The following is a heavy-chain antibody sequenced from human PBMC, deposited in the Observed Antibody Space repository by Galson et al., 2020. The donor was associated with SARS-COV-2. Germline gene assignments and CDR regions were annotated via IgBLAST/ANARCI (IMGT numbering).Heavy chain of an antibody. CDR3: ARDRWEVGRLRYFDL. Sequence: GLEWIGHIYATGSTNYNPSLRGRVTISVDTSSNQFYLNLNSVTATDTAIYYCARDRWEVGRLRYFDLWGRGTLVTVSS. J-gene: IGHJ2*01. V-gene: IGHV4-61*09. D-gene: IGHD1-26*01. CDR2: IYATGST.